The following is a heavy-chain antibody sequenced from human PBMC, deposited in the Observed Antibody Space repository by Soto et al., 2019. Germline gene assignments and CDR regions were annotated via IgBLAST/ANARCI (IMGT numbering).Heavy chain of an antibody. D-gene: IGHD5-18*01. CDR3: ASSGVYSYGPFDY. J-gene: IGHJ4*02. CDR1: GVTFSSYA. CDR2: ISGSGVST. Sequence: GGSLRLSCAASGVTFSSYAMSWVRQAPGKGLEWVSAISGSGVSTSYADSVKGRFTISRDNAKKMLYLQMNSLRADDTAVYYCASSGVYSYGPFDYWGQGTLVTVSS. V-gene: IGHV3-23*01.